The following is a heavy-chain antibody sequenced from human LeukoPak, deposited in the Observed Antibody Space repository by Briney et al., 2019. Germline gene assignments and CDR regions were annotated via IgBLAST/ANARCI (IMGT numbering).Heavy chain of an antibody. J-gene: IGHJ4*02. CDR1: GFIFNTFG. Sequence: GGSLRLSCSASGFIFNTFGMNWVRQAPGRGLEWVSSITSSSTYTYYADSLQGRFTISRDNSKNTLHLQMNNVRAEDTALYYCMKLPTMIIVIDTDFEYWGQGAQVTVSS. D-gene: IGHD2-21*01. CDR2: ITSSSTYT. CDR3: MKLPTMIIVIDTDFEY. V-gene: IGHV3-21*04.